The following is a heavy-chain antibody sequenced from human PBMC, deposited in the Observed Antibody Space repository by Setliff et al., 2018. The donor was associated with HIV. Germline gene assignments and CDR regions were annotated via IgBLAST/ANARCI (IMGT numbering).Heavy chain of an antibody. Sequence: LSLTCSIFYGSINNHYWTWIRQPPGKGLEWIGYINYRGNTYYNPSVKSRVTISMDTSKNQFSLRLDSVTAADTAVYYCARGLMVNDADPFDSWGQGALVTVSS. J-gene: IGHJ4*02. CDR2: INYRGNT. CDR3: ARGLMVNDADPFDS. D-gene: IGHD2-8*01. V-gene: IGHV4-59*11. CDR1: YGSINNHY.